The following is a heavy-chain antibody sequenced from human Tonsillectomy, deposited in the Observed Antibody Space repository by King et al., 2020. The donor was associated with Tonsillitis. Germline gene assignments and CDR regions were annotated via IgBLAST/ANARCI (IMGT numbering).Heavy chain of an antibody. Sequence: TLKESGPTLVKPTQTLTLTCTFSGFSLSTSEVGVGWIRQPPGKALEWLALVYWDDNKRYSPSLKGRLTITKDTSKNQVVLTMMNMDPVDTATYYWARTGVTSYYYHYYMDVWGKGTTVTVSS. D-gene: IGHD1-1*01. J-gene: IGHJ6*03. CDR3: ARTGVTSYYYHYYMDV. CDR1: GFSLSTSEVG. CDR2: VYWDDNK. V-gene: IGHV2-5*02.